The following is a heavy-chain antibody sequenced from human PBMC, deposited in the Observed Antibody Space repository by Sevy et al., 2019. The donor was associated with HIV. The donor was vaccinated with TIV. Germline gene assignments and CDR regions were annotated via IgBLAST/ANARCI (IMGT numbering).Heavy chain of an antibody. CDR1: GFTFSSYA. CDR2: ISGSSNYI. CDR3: ARPYGSGSWEAFDV. V-gene: IGHV3-21*01. Sequence: GGSLRLSCAASGFTFSSYAMHWVRQAPGQGLEWVSSISGSSNYIYYADSLKGRFTISRDNAKNSVYLQMHSLRVDDTAVYFCARPYGSGSWEAFDVWGQGTVVTVSS. D-gene: IGHD3-10*01. J-gene: IGHJ3*01.